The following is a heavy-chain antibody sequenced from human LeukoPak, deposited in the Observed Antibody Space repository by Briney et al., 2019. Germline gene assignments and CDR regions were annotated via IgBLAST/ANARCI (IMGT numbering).Heavy chain of an antibody. V-gene: IGHV3-53*01. CDR3: ARDLAAAGVDY. D-gene: IGHD6-13*01. Sequence: PGGSLRLSCAASGFTFSSNYMSWVRQAPGKGLEWVSVIYSGGGTYYADSVKGRFTISRDNSKNTLYLQMNSLRAEDTAVYYCARDLAAAGVDYWGQGTLVTVSS. CDR1: GFTFSSNY. J-gene: IGHJ4*02. CDR2: IYSGGGT.